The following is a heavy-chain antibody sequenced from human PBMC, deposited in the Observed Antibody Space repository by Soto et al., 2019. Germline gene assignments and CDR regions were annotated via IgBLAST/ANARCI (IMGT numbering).Heavy chain of an antibody. J-gene: IGHJ6*02. CDR2: ISAYNGNT. V-gene: IGHV1-18*04. D-gene: IGHD2-2*01. CDR3: ARDDGYQLLKYYYYYGMDV. Sequence: QVQLVQSGAEVKKPGASVKVSCKASGYTFTSYGISWVRQAPGQGLEWMGWISAYNGNTNYAQKLQGRVTMTTDTYTSTAYMELRSLRSDDTAVYYCARDDGYQLLKYYYYYGMDVWGQGTTVTVSS. CDR1: GYTFTSYG.